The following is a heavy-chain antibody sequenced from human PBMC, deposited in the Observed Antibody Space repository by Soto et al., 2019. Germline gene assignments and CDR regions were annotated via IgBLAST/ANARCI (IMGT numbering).Heavy chain of an antibody. CDR3: AKGGTGWSKFDS. V-gene: IGHV3-23*01. Sequence: PGGFLRLSCAASGFTFRNYAMTWVRQAPGKGLEWVSTVQSSGDTTYYADSVKGRFTISRDNSANTMFLQMNSLRAEDTALYYCAKGGTGWSKFDSWGQGTLVTVSS. D-gene: IGHD6-19*01. CDR1: GFTFRNYA. J-gene: IGHJ4*02. CDR2: VQSSGDTT.